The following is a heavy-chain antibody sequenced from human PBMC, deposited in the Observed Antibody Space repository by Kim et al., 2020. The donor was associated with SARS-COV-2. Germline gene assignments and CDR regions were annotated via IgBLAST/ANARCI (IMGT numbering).Heavy chain of an antibody. CDR3: YPGHYSNY. V-gene: IGHV3-7*01. J-gene: IGHJ4*02. Sequence: GSEKNYVDSVKGRTTISRDNARYSLYLQMNSLRVEDTAVYYCYPGHYSNYWGQGTLVTVSS. CDR2: GSEK.